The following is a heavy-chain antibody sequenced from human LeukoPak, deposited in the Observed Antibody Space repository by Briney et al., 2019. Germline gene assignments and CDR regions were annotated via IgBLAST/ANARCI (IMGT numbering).Heavy chain of an antibody. V-gene: IGHV4-31*03. Sequence: SETLSLTCTVSGGSISSGGYYWSWIRQHPGKGLEWIGYIYYSGSTYYNPSLKSRVTISVDTSKNQFSLKLSSVTAADTAVYHCARGGDYGDRNTFDYWGQGTLVTVSS. J-gene: IGHJ4*02. CDR1: GGSISSGGYY. D-gene: IGHD4-17*01. CDR2: IYYSGST. CDR3: ARGGDYGDRNTFDY.